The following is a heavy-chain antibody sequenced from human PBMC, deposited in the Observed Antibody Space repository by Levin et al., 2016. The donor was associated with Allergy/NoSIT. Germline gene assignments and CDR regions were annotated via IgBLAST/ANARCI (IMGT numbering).Heavy chain of an antibody. CDR1: GFIFSNYG. CDR2: ISYDGSKK. Sequence: GESLKISCAASGFIFSNYGMHWVRQAPGKGLEWVAIISYDGSKKYYSESVKGRFTISRDTSNNTLYLQMNSLRPEDTAVYSCAKDWDYYGSGSYFHYWGQGTQVTVSS. J-gene: IGHJ4*02. D-gene: IGHD3-10*01. V-gene: IGHV3-30*18. CDR3: AKDWDYYGSGSYFHY.